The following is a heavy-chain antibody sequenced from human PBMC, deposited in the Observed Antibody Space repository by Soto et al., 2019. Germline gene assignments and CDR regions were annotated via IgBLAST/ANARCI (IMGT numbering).Heavy chain of an antibody. V-gene: IGHV1-8*02. CDR1: GYTFTSYG. Sequence: ASVKVSCKASGYTFTSYGISWVRQAPGQGLEWMGWMNPNSGNTGYAQKFQGRVTMTRNTSISTAYMELSSLRSEDTAVYYCARGRRITIFGVVISNYYYYMDVWGKGTTVTVSS. CDR2: MNPNSGNT. CDR3: ARGRRITIFGVVISNYYYYMDV. D-gene: IGHD3-3*01. J-gene: IGHJ6*03.